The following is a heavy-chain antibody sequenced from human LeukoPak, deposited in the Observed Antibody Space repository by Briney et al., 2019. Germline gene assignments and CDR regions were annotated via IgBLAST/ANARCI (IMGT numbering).Heavy chain of an antibody. CDR1: GFTFSSYA. CDR2: ISGSGGST. CDR3: AKRDSRYPEGRFDY. V-gene: IGHV3-23*01. D-gene: IGHD3-22*01. Sequence: GGSLRLSCAASGFTFSSYAMHWVRQAPGKGLEWVSAISGSGGSTYYADSVKGRFTISRDNSKNTLYLQMNSLRAEDTAVYYCAKRDSRYPEGRFDYWGQGTLVTVSS. J-gene: IGHJ4*02.